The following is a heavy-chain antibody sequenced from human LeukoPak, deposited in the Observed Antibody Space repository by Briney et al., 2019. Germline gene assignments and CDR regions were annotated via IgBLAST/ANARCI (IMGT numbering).Heavy chain of an antibody. CDR2: ISDNGGNT. V-gene: IGHV3-23*01. D-gene: IGHD1-26*01. Sequence: GGSLRLSCAASGFTFPNYVMSWVRQAPGKGLEWVSSISDNGGNTYYADSVKGRFTISRDNSKNMLYLQMHSLRVEDAAVYYCANEYSKGDVWGQGTMVTVSS. CDR1: GFTFPNYV. CDR3: ANEYSKGDV. J-gene: IGHJ3*01.